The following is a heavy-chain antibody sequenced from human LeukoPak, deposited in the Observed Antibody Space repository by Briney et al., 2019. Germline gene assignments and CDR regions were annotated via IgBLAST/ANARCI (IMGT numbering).Heavy chain of an antibody. CDR3: ARRGSYGGIRYWYFDL. V-gene: IGHV1-18*01. CDR1: GYTFTSYG. J-gene: IGHJ2*01. Sequence: ASVKVSCKASGYTFTSYGISWVRQAPGQGLEWMGWISAYNGNTNYAQKLQGRVTMTTDTSTSTAYMEPRSLRSDDTAVYYCARRGSYGGIRYWYFDLWGRGTLVTVSS. D-gene: IGHD1-26*01. CDR2: ISAYNGNT.